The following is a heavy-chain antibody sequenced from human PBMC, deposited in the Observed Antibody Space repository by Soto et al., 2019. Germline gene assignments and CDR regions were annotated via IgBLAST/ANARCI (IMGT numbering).Heavy chain of an antibody. Sequence: SETLSLTCTVSGGSVTSDEDYWTWIRQSPGKGLEWIGYLSNSGGTGYNPSLKTRLSMSVDRSKNQFTLRLTSVTAGDTAVYFCATESGSTYGYFDHWGQGTQVTVS. V-gene: IGHV4-30-4*01. D-gene: IGHD5-18*01. CDR1: GGSVTSDEDY. CDR2: LSNSGGT. J-gene: IGHJ4*02. CDR3: ATESGSTYGYFDH.